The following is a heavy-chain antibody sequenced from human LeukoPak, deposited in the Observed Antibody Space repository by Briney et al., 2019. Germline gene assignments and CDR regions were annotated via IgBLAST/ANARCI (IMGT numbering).Heavy chain of an antibody. CDR1: GYTCTSYY. J-gene: IGHJ4*02. CDR2: INPSGGST. D-gene: IGHD3-22*01. CDR3: ARDRYYYDSSGYISGISFVY. Sequence: ASVSVLCEASGYTCTSYYIHWWRRAPGQGLEWMGIINPSGGSTSYAQKFQGRVTMTRDTSTSTVYMELSSLRSEDTAVYYCARDRYYYDSSGYISGISFVYWAGRPLLTVSS. V-gene: IGHV1-46*01.